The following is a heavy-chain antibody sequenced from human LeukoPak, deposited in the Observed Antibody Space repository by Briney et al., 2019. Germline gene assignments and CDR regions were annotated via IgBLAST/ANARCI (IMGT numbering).Heavy chain of an antibody. CDR3: AKEQVVAAAGSGLE. V-gene: IGHV3-30*02. Sequence: GGSLRLSCAASGFTFSGYYMSWIRQAPGKGLEWVAFIRYDGSNKYYADSVKGRFTISRDNSKNTLYLQMNSLRAGDTAGYYCAKEQVVAAAGSGLEGGQGNLVTVS. D-gene: IGHD6-13*01. CDR1: GFTFSGYY. J-gene: IGHJ4*02. CDR2: IRYDGSNK.